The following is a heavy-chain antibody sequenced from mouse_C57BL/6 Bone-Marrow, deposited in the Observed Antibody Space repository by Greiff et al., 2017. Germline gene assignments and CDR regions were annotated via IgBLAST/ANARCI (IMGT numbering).Heavy chain of an antibody. CDR3: ARRYCDSRAGVAY. V-gene: IGHV1-55*01. J-gene: IGHJ3*01. D-gene: IGHD2-13*01. CDR1: GYTFTSYW. CDR2: IYPGSGST. Sequence: VQLQQPGAELVKPGASVKMSCKASGYTFTSYWMTWVKQRPGQGLEWIGDIYPGSGSTNYNEKFKSKATLTVDTSSSTAYMQLSSLTSEDSAVYYCARRYCDSRAGVAYWGQGTLVTVSA.